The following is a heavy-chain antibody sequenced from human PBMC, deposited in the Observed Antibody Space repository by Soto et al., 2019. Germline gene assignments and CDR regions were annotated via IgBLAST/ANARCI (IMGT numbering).Heavy chain of an antibody. CDR3: ERAIYSGSYYDWFDP. V-gene: IGHV4-59*01. J-gene: IGHJ5*02. CDR2: IYYSGST. Sequence: ESLSPTCPVSGASISSYYWSWIRQPPGKGLEWIGYIYYSGSTNYNPSLKSRVTISVDTSKNQFSLKLSSVTAADTAAYYCERAIYSGSYYDWFDPWGQGTLVTVYS. CDR1: GASISSYY. D-gene: IGHD1-26*01.